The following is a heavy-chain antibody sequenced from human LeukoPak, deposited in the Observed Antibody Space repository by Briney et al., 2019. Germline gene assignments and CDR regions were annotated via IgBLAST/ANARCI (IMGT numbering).Heavy chain of an antibody. CDR1: GGSISSYY. J-gene: IGHJ3*02. D-gene: IGHD2-21*02. V-gene: IGHV4-59*08. CDR2: IYYSRST. CDR3: ARCGGDCYSDAFDI. Sequence: SETLSLTCTVSGGSISSYYWSWIRQPPGKGLEWVWYIYYSRSTNYNPSLKSRVTISVDTSKNQFSLKLSSVTAADTAVYYCARCGGDCYSDAFDIWGQGTMVTVSS.